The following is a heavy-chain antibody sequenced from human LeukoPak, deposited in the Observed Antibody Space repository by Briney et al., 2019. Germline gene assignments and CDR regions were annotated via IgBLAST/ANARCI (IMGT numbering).Heavy chain of an antibody. V-gene: IGHV3-23*01. CDR2: ISGSGGST. Sequence: GGSLRLSCAASGFAFSSYGMSWVRQAPGKGLEWVSAISGSGGSTYYADSVKGRFTISRDNSKNTLYLQMNSLRAEDTAVYYCAKDPSIAVADPTFDYWGQGTLVTVSS. CDR3: AKDPSIAVADPTFDY. D-gene: IGHD6-19*01. J-gene: IGHJ4*02. CDR1: GFAFSSYG.